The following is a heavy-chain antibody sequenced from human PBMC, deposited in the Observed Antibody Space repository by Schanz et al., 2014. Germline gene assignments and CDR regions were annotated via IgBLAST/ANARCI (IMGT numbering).Heavy chain of an antibody. D-gene: IGHD5-12*01. Sequence: QVQVVQSGAELKKPGASVKVSCKASGYTFSSHGIHWLRQAPGQSLEWMGWINTANGNAKYSANFQARVTITRDTSATTAYMELTNLRSEDTAVYSCARGIGGYGANNYFDYWGQGTLVTVSP. CDR2: INTANGNA. V-gene: IGHV1-3*04. J-gene: IGHJ4*02. CDR1: GYTFSSHG. CDR3: ARGIGGYGANNYFDY.